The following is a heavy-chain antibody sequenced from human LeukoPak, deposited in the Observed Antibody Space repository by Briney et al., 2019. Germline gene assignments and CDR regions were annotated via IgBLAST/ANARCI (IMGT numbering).Heavy chain of an antibody. CDR2: INPNSGGT. Sequence: GASVKVSCKASGYTFTGYYMHWVRRAPGHGLEWMGWINPNSGGTNYAQKFQGRVPMTRATSISTAYMELSRLSVDATAASYCARSDVDGSHYADAFDIWGQGTMVTVSS. CDR3: ARSDVDGSHYADAFDI. J-gene: IGHJ3*02. V-gene: IGHV1-2*02. CDR1: GYTFTGYY. D-gene: IGHD2-2*01.